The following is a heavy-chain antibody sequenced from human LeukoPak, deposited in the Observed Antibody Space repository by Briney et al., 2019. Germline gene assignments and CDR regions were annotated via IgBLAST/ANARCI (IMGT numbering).Heavy chain of an antibody. V-gene: IGHV3-7*01. CDR1: GFTLSNHW. D-gene: IGHD3-10*01. CDR2: IKQDGSEK. CDR3: ARDRGSGSYPDAFDI. Sequence: PGGSLRLSCAASGFTLSNHWMSWVRQAPGKGLEWVANIKQDGSEKYYVDSVKGRFTISRDNAKNSLYLQMNSLRAEDTAVYYCARDRGSGSYPDAFDIWGQGTMVTVSS. J-gene: IGHJ3*02.